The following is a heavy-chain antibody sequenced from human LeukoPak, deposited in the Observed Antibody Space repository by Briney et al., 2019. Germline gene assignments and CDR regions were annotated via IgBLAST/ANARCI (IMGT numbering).Heavy chain of an antibody. CDR2: ISGGGGGT. J-gene: IGHJ4*02. CDR3: AKYPPNCSGGSCYNDY. Sequence: GGSLRLSCAASGFTFSSYAMNWVRQAPGKGLEWVSTISGGGGGTYYADSVKGRFTISRDNSKNTLYLQMNSLRAEDTAVYYCAKYPPNCSGGSCYNDYWGQGTLVTVSS. CDR1: GFTFSSYA. V-gene: IGHV3-23*01. D-gene: IGHD2-15*01.